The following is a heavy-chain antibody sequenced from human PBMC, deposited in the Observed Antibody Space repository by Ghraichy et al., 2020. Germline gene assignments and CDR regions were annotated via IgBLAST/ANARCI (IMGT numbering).Heavy chain of an antibody. CDR1: GFTINSNH. Sequence: GGSLRLSCAASGFTINSNHITWVRQAPGKGLEWVSVIFGGGSTYYADSVRGRFTISRDNSKNTLYLQMTSLRVEDTAVYYCAKWAQGPWGQGTLVTVSS. CDR3: AKWAQGP. J-gene: IGHJ5*02. D-gene: IGHD2-8*01. CDR2: IFGGGST. V-gene: IGHV3-53*01.